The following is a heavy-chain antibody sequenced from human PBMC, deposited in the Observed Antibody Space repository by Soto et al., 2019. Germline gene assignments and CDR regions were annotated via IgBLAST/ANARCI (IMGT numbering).Heavy chain of an antibody. CDR3: ASEGLLIAAAGKVDY. V-gene: IGHV4-39*01. CDR1: GGSISSSSYY. J-gene: IGHJ4*02. D-gene: IGHD6-13*01. Sequence: SETLSLTCTVSGGSISSSSYYWGWIRQPPGKGLEWIGSIYYSGSTYYNPSLKSRVTISVDTSKNQFSLKLSSVTAADTAVYYCASEGLLIAAAGKVDYWGQGTLVTVSS. CDR2: IYYSGST.